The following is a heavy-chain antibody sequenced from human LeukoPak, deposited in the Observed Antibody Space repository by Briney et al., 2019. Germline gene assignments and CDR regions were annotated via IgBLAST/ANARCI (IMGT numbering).Heavy chain of an antibody. D-gene: IGHD7-27*01. CDR2: ISGGGGST. Sequence: GGSLRLSCAASGFTFSSSAMSWVRQAPGKGLEWLSTISGGGGSTYYADSVKGRFTISRDNSKNTLYLHMKSLRAEDTAVYYCARADRLGSALLASFDYWGQGTLVTVSS. CDR1: GFTFSSSA. V-gene: IGHV3-23*01. CDR3: ARADRLGSALLASFDY. J-gene: IGHJ4*02.